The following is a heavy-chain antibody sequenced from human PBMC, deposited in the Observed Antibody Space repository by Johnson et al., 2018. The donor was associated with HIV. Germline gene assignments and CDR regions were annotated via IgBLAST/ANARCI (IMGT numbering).Heavy chain of an antibody. Sequence: MLLVESGGGLVQPGGSLRLSCAASGFTFSSYDMHWVRQATGKGLEWVSAIGTAGDTYYPGSVKGRFTISRENAKNSLYLQMNSLRAGDTAVYYCARERIAAAGLDAFDIWGQGTMVTVSS. J-gene: IGHJ3*02. CDR2: IGTAGDT. V-gene: IGHV3-13*01. D-gene: IGHD6-13*01. CDR3: ARERIAAAGLDAFDI. CDR1: GFTFSSYD.